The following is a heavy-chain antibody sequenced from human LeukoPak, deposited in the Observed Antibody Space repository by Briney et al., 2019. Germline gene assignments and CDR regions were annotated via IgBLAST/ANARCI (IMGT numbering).Heavy chain of an antibody. D-gene: IGHD1-26*01. Sequence: GGSLRLSCAASGFTFSSYGMHWVRQAPGKGLEWVAFIRYDGSNKYYADSVKGRFTISRDNSRNTLYLQMNSLRAEDTAVYYCAGERTRIVGATRGNAFDIWGQGTMVTVSS. CDR1: GFTFSSYG. V-gene: IGHV3-30*02. J-gene: IGHJ3*02. CDR3: AGERTRIVGATRGNAFDI. CDR2: IRYDGSNK.